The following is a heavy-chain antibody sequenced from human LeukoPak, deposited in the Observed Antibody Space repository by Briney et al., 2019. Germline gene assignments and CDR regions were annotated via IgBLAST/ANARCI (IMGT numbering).Heavy chain of an antibody. Sequence: PGGSLRLSCAASGFTFSSYSMNWVRQAPGKGLEWVSSISSSSSYIYYADSVKGRFTISRDNAKNSLYLQMNSLRAEDTAVYYCACLYSGSYVFDYWGQGTLVTVSS. J-gene: IGHJ4*02. V-gene: IGHV3-21*01. CDR1: GFTFSSYS. CDR3: ACLYSGSYVFDY. D-gene: IGHD1-26*01. CDR2: ISSSSSYI.